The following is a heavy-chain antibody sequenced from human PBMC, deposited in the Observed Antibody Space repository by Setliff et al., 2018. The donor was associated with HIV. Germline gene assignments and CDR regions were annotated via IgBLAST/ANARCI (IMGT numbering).Heavy chain of an antibody. CDR3: AKELAARGLGYFDS. CDR2: ILSTGERT. Sequence: GESLKISCAASGFTFSNYAMSWVRQAPGEGLEWVSAILSTGERTFYADSVKGRVTISRDNSKNTVYLQMNSLRAEDTAEYYCAKELAARGLGYFDSWGRGILVTVSS. V-gene: IGHV3-23*01. J-gene: IGHJ4*02. D-gene: IGHD6-6*01. CDR1: GFTFSNYA.